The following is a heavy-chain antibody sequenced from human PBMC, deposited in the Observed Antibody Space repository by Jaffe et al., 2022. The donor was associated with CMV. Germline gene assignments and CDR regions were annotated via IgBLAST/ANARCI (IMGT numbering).Heavy chain of an antibody. D-gene: IGHD5-18*01. CDR1: GFTFSDYY. Sequence: QVQLVESGGGLVKPGGSLRLSCAASGFTFSDYYMSWIRQAPGKGLEWVSYISSSSSYTNYADSVKGRFTISRDNAKNSLYLQMNSLRAEDTAVYYCARDRDTAMVTGYMDVWGKGTTVTVSS. J-gene: IGHJ6*03. V-gene: IGHV3-11*06. CDR2: ISSSSSYT. CDR3: ARDRDTAMVTGYMDV.